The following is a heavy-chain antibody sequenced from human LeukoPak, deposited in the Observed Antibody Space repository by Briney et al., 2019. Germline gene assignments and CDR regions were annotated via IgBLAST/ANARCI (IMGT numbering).Heavy chain of an antibody. V-gene: IGHV4-39*01. Sequence: SETLSLTCTVSGGSISSSSYYWGWIRQPPGKGLEWIGSIYYSGSTYYNPSLKSRVTISVDTSKNQFSMKLSSVSAAYTAVYYFARLVIYSSGFIKGFDYWGQGTLVTVSS. CDR2: IYYSGST. CDR1: GGSISSSSYY. J-gene: IGHJ4*02. D-gene: IGHD3-22*01. CDR3: ARLVIYSSGFIKGFDY.